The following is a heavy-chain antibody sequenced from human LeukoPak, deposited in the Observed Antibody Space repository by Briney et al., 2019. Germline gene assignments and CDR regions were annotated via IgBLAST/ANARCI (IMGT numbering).Heavy chain of an antibody. CDR1: GFTFSSQP. J-gene: IGHJ6*03. CDR3: ANSFSYYHMDG. CDR2: IRGRGDST. V-gene: IGHV3-23*01. Sequence: QSGGSLRLSCAASGFTFSSQPMSWVRLAPGKGLELVSSIRGRGDSTYYADSVKGRFTISRDNTKNTLYLQMNSLRGDDTAVYYRANSFSYYHMDGGDKGTSVAVSS.